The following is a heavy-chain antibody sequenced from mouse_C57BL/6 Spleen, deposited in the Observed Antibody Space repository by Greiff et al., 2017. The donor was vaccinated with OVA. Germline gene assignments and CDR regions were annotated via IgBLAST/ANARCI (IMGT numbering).Heavy chain of an antibody. CDR2: IYPGDGDT. V-gene: IGHV1-80*01. CDR3: ARSGGTGPFAY. J-gene: IGHJ3*01. Sequence: VKVVESGAELVKPGASVKISCKASGYAFSSYWMNWVKQRPGKGLEWIGQIYPGDGDTNYNGKFKGKATLTADKSSSTAYMQLSSLTSEDSAVYFCARSGGTGPFAYWGQGTLVTVSA. CDR1: GYAFSSYW. D-gene: IGHD3-3*01.